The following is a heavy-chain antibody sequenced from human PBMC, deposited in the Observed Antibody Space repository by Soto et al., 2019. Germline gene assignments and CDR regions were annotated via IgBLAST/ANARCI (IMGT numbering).Heavy chain of an antibody. CDR3: AQFRGKGIIIRDY. CDR1: GFSLSTRGVG. D-gene: IGHD3-16*01. V-gene: IGHV2-5*02. J-gene: IGHJ4*02. Sequence: QITLKESGPTLVKSTQTLTLTCTFSGFSLSTRGVGVAWIRQPPGKALEWLTLIYCDDDKHYSPSLKSRITITKDTSKNQVVLTMTNMEPVDTATYYCAQFRGKGIIIRDYWGQGTLVTVSS. CDR2: IYCDDDK.